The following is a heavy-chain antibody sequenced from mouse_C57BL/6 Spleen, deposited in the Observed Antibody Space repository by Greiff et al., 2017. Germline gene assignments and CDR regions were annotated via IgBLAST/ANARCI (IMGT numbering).Heavy chain of an antibody. CDR1: GYTFTDYY. Sequence: VQLQQSGPELVKPGASVKISCKASGYTFTDYYINWVKQRPGQGLEWIGWIFPGSGSTYYNEKFKGKATLTVDKSSSTAYMLLSSLTSEDSAVYFCARRFPDYYGSSYYYFDYWGQGTTLTVSS. J-gene: IGHJ2*01. CDR3: ARRFPDYYGSSYYYFDY. D-gene: IGHD1-1*01. CDR2: IFPGSGST. V-gene: IGHV1-75*01.